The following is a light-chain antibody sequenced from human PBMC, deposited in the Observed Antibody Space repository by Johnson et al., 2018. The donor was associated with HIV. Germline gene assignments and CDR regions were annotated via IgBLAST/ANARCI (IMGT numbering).Light chain of an antibody. J-gene: IGLJ1*01. CDR1: SSNIGNNY. CDR2: ENT. Sequence: QSVLTQPPSVSAAPRQKVTISCSGSSSNIGNNYVSWYQQLPGTAPKLLIYENTKRPSGIPDRFSGSKSGTSATLAITGLQTGDEADYYCGTWDSSLSAYVFGTGTKVTVL. CDR3: GTWDSSLSAYV. V-gene: IGLV1-51*02.